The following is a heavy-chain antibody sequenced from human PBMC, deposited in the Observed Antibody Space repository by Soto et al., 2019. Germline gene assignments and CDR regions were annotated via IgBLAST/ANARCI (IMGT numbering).Heavy chain of an antibody. CDR3: ARGDTSYDYIWGIYRYGPGRRPDALDI. V-gene: IGHV4-59*01. CDR2: IYYSGST. J-gene: IGHJ3*02. CDR1: GGSISSYY. D-gene: IGHD3-16*02. Sequence: SETLSLTCTVSGGSISSYYWSWIRQPPGKGLEWIGYIYYSGSTNYNPSLKSRVTISVDTSKNQFSLKLSSVTAADTAVYYCARGDTSYDYIWGIYRYGPGRRPDALDICGQGTMVTVSS.